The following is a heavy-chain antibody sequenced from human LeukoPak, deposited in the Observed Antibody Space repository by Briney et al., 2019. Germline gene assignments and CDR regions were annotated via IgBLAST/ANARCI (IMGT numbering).Heavy chain of an antibody. Sequence: SVKVSCKASGGTFSSYAISWVRQAPGQGLEWMGGIIPIFGTANYAQKFQGRVTITADESTSTAYMELSSLRSEDAAVYYCARHRGIAVEFDYWGQGTLVTVSS. V-gene: IGHV1-69*13. CDR2: IIPIFGTA. J-gene: IGHJ4*02. CDR1: GGTFSSYA. D-gene: IGHD6-19*01. CDR3: ARHRGIAVEFDY.